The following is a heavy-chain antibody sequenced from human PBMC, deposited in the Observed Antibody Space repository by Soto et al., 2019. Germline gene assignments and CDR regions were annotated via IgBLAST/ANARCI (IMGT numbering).Heavy chain of an antibody. CDR1: GVTFSSYA. CDR3: ARAGSLLWFGEPYTYGMDV. J-gene: IGHJ6*02. CDR2: ISYDGSNK. V-gene: IGHV3-30-3*01. Sequence: PRGSLRLSCAASGVTFSSYAMHWVRQAPGKGLEWVAVISYDGSNKYYADSVKGRFTISRDNSKNTLYLQMNSLRAEDTAVYSCARAGSLLWFGEPYTYGMDVWGQGTTVTVSS. D-gene: IGHD3-10*01.